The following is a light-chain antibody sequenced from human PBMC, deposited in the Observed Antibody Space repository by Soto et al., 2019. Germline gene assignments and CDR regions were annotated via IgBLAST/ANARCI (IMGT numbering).Light chain of an antibody. J-gene: IGKJ1*01. CDR3: QQYDSSPRT. Sequence: EIVLTQSPGTLSLSPGERATLSCRASQSININYLAWYQQKPGQGPRLLMYGASSRATGIPYTVSGTGSWTDLTLTISRLEPEDFAVYYCQQYDSSPRTFGQGTKVEIK. V-gene: IGKV3-20*01. CDR2: GAS. CDR1: QSININY.